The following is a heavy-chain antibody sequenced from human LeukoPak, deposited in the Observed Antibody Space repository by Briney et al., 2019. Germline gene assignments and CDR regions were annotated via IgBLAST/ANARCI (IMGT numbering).Heavy chain of an antibody. J-gene: IGHJ4*02. Sequence: GGSLRLSCAASGFTFDDYAMHWVRHAPGKGLEWVSGISWNSGSIGYADSVKGRFTISRDNAKNSLYLQMNSLRAEDTAVYYCARDEITIFGVVIPGAYWGQGTLVTVSS. CDR3: ARDEITIFGVVIPGAY. CDR2: ISWNSGSI. V-gene: IGHV3-9*01. CDR1: GFTFDDYA. D-gene: IGHD3-3*01.